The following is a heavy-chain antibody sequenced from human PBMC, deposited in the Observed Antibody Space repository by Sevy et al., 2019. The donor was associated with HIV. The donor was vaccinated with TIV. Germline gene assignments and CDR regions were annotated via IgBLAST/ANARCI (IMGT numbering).Heavy chain of an antibody. CDR1: GFDFSIYS. J-gene: IGHJ4*02. CDR3: AREGCTKPHDY. D-gene: IGHD2-8*01. CDR2: LSFGCGKI. V-gene: IGHV3-23*01. Sequence: GGSLRVSCAASGFDFSIYSMSWVRQAPGKGLEWVSTLSFGCGKINYADSVKGRFTISRDNSKSSVYLQMNNMRVEDTAVYYCAREGCTKPHDYWGQGTLVTVSS.